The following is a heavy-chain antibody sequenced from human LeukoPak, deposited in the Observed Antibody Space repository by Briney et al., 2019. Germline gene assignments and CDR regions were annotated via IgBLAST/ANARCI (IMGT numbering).Heavy chain of an antibody. CDR2: IRYDGSNK. D-gene: IGHD3-22*01. CDR1: GFTFSSYG. J-gene: IGHJ4*02. V-gene: IGHV3-30*02. Sequence: PGGSLRLSCAASGFTFSSYGMHWVRQAPGKGLEWVAFIRYDGSNKYYADSVKGRFTISRDNSKNTLYLQMNSLRAEDTAVYYCAKDDSSGYYATDYWGQGTLVTVSS. CDR3: AKDDSSGYYATDY.